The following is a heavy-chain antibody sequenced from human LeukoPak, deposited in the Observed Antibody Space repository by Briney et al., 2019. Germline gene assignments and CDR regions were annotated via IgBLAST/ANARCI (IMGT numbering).Heavy chain of an antibody. CDR3: AREMGSSRKVYYFDY. D-gene: IGHD1-26*01. Sequence: GASVKVSCKASGGTFSSYAISWVRQAPGQGLEWMGRIIPISGTANYAEKFQGRVTITTDESTSTAYMELSSLRSEDTAVYYCAREMGSSRKVYYFDYWGQGTLVTVSS. CDR1: GGTFSSYA. V-gene: IGHV1-69*05. J-gene: IGHJ4*02. CDR2: IIPISGTA.